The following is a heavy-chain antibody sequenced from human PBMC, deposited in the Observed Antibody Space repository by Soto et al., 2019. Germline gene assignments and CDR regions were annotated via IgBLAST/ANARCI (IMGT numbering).Heavy chain of an antibody. V-gene: IGHV4-31*03. CDR3: ARGRWESLWGSSWSRGGYYYYMDV. Sequence: PSETLSLTCTVSGGSISSGGYYWSWIRQHPGKGLEWIGYIYYSGSTYYNPSLKSRVTISVDTSRNQFSLKLSSVTAADTAVYYCARGRWESLWGSSWSRGGYYYYMDVWGKGTTVTVSS. J-gene: IGHJ6*03. CDR1: GGSISSGGYY. CDR2: IYYSGST. D-gene: IGHD6-13*01.